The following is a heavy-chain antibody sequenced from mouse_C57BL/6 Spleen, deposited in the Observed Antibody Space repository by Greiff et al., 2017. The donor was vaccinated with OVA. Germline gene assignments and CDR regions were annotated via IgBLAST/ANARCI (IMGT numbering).Heavy chain of an antibody. J-gene: IGHJ2*01. V-gene: IGHV1-81*01. Sequence: QVHVKQSGAELARPGASVKLSCKASGYTFTSYGISWVKQRTGQGLEWIGEIYPRSGNTYYNEKFKGKATLTADKSSSTAYMELRSLTSEDSAVYFCAREGLDDYDGYFDYWGQGTTLTVSS. CDR3: AREGLDDYDGYFDY. D-gene: IGHD2-4*01. CDR1: GYTFTSYG. CDR2: IYPRSGNT.